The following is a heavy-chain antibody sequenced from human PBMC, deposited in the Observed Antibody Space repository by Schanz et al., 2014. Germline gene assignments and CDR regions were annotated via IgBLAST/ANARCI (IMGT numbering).Heavy chain of an antibody. Sequence: QVQLVESGGGVVQPGRSLRLSCAASGFPFNEYGMLWVRQAPGKGLEWIGYIYDGGSTYYNPSLKSRVTISVDTSKNQFSLRLSSVTAADTAVYYCARARSWPDYWGQGTLVTVSS. D-gene: IGHD6-13*01. V-gene: IGHV4-31*02. CDR2: IYDGGST. J-gene: IGHJ4*02. CDR3: ARARSWPDY. CDR1: GFPFNEYG.